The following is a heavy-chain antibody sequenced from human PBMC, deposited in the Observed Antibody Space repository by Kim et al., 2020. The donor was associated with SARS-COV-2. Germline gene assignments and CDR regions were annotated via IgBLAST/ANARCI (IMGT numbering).Heavy chain of an antibody. V-gene: IGHV3-23*01. Sequence: GGSLRLSCAASGFTFSSYAISWVRQAPGKGLEWVSAISGSGSSTYYADSVKGRFTISRDNSKNTLYLQMNSLRAEDTAVYYCAKDHARWYSSGWAPYYFDYWGLGTLVTVSS. D-gene: IGHD6-19*01. CDR1: GFTFSSYA. CDR3: AKDHARWYSSGWAPYYFDY. J-gene: IGHJ4*02. CDR2: ISGSGSST.